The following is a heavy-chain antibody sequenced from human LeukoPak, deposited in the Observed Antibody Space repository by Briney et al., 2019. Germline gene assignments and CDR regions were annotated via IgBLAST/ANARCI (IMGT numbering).Heavy chain of an antibody. Sequence: ASVKVSCKASGYTFTSYDINWVRQATGQGLEWMGWMNPNSGNTGYAQKFQGRVTMTRNTSISTAYMELSSLRSEDTAVYYCARGASGGYFDWSKRYFDYWGQRTLVTVSS. CDR1: GYTFTSYD. CDR3: ARGASGGYFDWSKRYFDY. CDR2: MNPNSGNT. J-gene: IGHJ4*02. D-gene: IGHD3-9*01. V-gene: IGHV1-8*01.